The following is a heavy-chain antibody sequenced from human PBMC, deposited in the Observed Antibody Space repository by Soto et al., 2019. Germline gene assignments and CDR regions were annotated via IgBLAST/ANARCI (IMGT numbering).Heavy chain of an antibody. V-gene: IGHV1-18*04. D-gene: IGHD6-13*01. CDR1: GYTFTSYG. CDR3: ARDLGIAAAGRPPALLGY. J-gene: IGHJ4*02. Sequence: GXSGKVSFKASGYTFTSYGISWVRQAPVQGLEWMGWISAYNGNTNYAQKLQGRVTMTTDTSTSTAYMELRSLRSDDTAVYYCARDLGIAAAGRPPALLGYWGQGTLVTVSS. CDR2: ISAYNGNT.